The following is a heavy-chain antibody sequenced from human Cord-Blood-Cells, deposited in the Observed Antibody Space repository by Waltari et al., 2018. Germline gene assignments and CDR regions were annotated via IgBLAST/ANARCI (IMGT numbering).Heavy chain of an antibody. CDR3: ATLRVFWNGGGGFDY. CDR1: GYSISSGYY. Sequence: QVQLQESGPGLVKPSETLSLTCAVSGYSISSGYYWGWIRQPPGKGLEWIGSIYHRGSTYYNPSLKRPVPISVDTSKNQFSLKLSSVTAADTAVYYCATLRVFWNGGGGFDYWGQGTLVTVSS. CDR2: IYHRGST. J-gene: IGHJ4*02. V-gene: IGHV4-38-2*01. D-gene: IGHD1-1*01.